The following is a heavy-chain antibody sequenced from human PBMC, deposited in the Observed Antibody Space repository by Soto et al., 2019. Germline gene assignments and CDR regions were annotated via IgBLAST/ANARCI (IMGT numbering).Heavy chain of an antibody. J-gene: IGHJ5*02. CDR3: VASLAASGLNWLDP. CDR2: IFANGHT. CDR1: GGSISEKY. D-gene: IGHD6-13*01. V-gene: IGHV4-4*07. Sequence: SETLSLTCIVSGGSISEKYWSWVRQPPGKGLEWIGLIFANGHTDYNPSLKSRVTMSVDASKNQFSLRLTSMTAADTAVYYCVASLAASGLNWLDPWGRGTLVTVSS.